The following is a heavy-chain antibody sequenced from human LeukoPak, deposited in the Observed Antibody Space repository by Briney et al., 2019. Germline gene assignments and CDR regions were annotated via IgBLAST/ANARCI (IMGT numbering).Heavy chain of an antibody. CDR1: GGSISSYY. J-gene: IGHJ5*02. CDR2: IYYSGST. Sequence: SETLSLTCTVSGGSISSYYWSWIRQPPGKGLEWIGYIYYSGSTNYNPSLKSRVTISVDTSKNQFSLKLSSVTAADTAVYYCARHRSYYYDSSGPNWFDPWGQGTLVTVSS. CDR3: ARHRSYYYDSSGPNWFDP. V-gene: IGHV4-59*08. D-gene: IGHD3-22*01.